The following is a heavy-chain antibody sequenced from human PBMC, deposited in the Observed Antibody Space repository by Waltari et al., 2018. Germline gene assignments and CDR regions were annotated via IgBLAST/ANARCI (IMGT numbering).Heavy chain of an antibody. Sequence: QVQLVESGGGLVKPGGSLRLSGADSGFTCGAYSMRWIRQAPGKGLEWVSFISSSGSTIYYADSVKGRFTISRDNAKNSLYLQMNSLRAEDTAVYYCARDGSIAAAGTFDYWGQGTLVTVSS. J-gene: IGHJ4*02. D-gene: IGHD6-13*01. V-gene: IGHV3-11*01. CDR2: ISSSGSTI. CDR1: GFTCGAYS. CDR3: ARDGSIAAAGTFDY.